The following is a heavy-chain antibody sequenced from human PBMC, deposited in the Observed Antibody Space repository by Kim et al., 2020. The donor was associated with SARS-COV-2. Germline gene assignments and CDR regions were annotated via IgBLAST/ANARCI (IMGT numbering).Heavy chain of an antibody. D-gene: IGHD6-19*01. J-gene: IGHJ4*02. CDR3: TTHRVVAGLFDY. Sequence: GGSLRLSCAVSGFTFTNVRMRWVRQTPGKGMEWVGRINSKIDGETTDYAASVKGRVSISRDEAKNTLYLQMTSLKIEDTAVYYCTTHRVVAGLFDYWGQGTLITVSS. V-gene: IGHV3-15*01. CDR2: INSKIDGETT. CDR1: GFTFTNVR.